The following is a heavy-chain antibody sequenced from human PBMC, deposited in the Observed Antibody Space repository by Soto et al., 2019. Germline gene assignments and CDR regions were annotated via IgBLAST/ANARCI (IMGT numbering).Heavy chain of an antibody. D-gene: IGHD2-21*01. CDR3: ARGDWPTQMDI. J-gene: IGHJ6*02. Sequence: SETLSLTCTVSGGSISGGTYYWCLIRQPPGQGLEWIGYIYFSGSTYYNPSLKSRVIISVDTSKNQFSLRLSSVTAADTAVYYCARGDWPTQMDIWGQGTTVTVS. V-gene: IGHV4-31*03. CDR1: GGSISGGTYY. CDR2: IYFSGST.